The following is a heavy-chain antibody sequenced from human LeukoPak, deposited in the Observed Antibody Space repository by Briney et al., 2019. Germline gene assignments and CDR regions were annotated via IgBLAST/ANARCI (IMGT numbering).Heavy chain of an antibody. CDR3: ARDLSIAAAGRENNWFDP. CDR1: GGSISSSSYY. J-gene: IGHJ5*02. Sequence: PSGTLSLTCTVSGGSISSSSYYWGWIRQPPGKGLEWIGSIYYSGSTYYNPSLKSRVTISVDTSKNQFSLKLSSVTAADTAVYYCARDLSIAAAGRENNWFDPWGQGTLVTVSS. D-gene: IGHD6-13*01. CDR2: IYYSGST. V-gene: IGHV4-39*07.